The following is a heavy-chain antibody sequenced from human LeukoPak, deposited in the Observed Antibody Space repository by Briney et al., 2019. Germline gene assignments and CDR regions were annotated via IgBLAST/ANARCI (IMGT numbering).Heavy chain of an antibody. D-gene: IGHD2-2*01. Sequence: PSQTLSLTCTVSGGSISSGGYYWSWIRQHPGTGLEWIGYIYYSGSTYYNPSLKSRVTISVDTSKNQFSLKLSSVTAADTAVYYCARDRGYCSSTSCSYYYGMDVWGQGTTVTVSS. J-gene: IGHJ6*02. CDR3: ARDRGYCSSTSCSYYYGMDV. CDR1: GGSISSGGYY. CDR2: IYYSGST. V-gene: IGHV4-31*03.